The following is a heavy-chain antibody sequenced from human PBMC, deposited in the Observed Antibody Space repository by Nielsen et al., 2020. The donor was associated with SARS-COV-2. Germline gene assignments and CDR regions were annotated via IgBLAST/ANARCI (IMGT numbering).Heavy chain of an antibody. CDR2: ISYDGSNK. CDR1: GFTFSSYG. V-gene: IGHV3-30*03. J-gene: IGHJ4*02. D-gene: IGHD6-13*01. CDR3: AREGDSSWYYDF. Sequence: GGSLRLSCAASGFTFSSYGMHWVRQAPGKGLEWVAVISYDGSNKYYADSVKGRFTISRDNSKNTLYLQMNSLRAEDTAVYYCAREGDSSWYYDFWGQGTLVTVSS.